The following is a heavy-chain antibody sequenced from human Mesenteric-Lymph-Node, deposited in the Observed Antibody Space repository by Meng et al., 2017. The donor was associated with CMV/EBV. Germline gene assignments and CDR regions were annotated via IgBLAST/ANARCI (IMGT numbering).Heavy chain of an antibody. J-gene: IGHJ4*02. V-gene: IGHV4-39*07. CDR2: VYYSGST. CDR1: AGSISSSDSY. D-gene: IGHD6-19*01. Sequence: SETLSLTCTVSAGSISSSDSYWAWIRQPPGKGLEWIGNVYYSGSTYYSPSLKSRVTISLDTSNNQFSLKLTSVTAADTAVYYCARWSAVAGRKYYFDYWGQGTLVTVSS. CDR3: ARWSAVAGRKYYFDY.